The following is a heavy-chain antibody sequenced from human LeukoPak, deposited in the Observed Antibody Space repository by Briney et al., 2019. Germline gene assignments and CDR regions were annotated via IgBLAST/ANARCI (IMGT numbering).Heavy chain of an antibody. J-gene: IGHJ1*01. CDR2: ISGSGGST. D-gene: IGHD2-2*01. V-gene: IGHV3-23*01. CDR1: GFTYSDYW. Sequence: GGSLRLSCVVSGFTYSDYWMGWVRQAPGKGLEWVSAISGSGGSTYYADSVKGRFTISRDNSKNTLYLQMNSLRAEDTAVYYCAKGYCSSTSCYARCQHWGQGTLVTVSS. CDR3: AKGYCSSTSCYARCQH.